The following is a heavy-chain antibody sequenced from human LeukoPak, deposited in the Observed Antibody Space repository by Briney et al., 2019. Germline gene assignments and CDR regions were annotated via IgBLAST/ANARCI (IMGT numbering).Heavy chain of an antibody. CDR2: ISGSGGST. D-gene: IGHD6-19*01. V-gene: IGHV3-23*01. J-gene: IGHJ4*02. CDR1: GFTFNSYA. CDR3: AKDPSYSSGLFDY. Sequence: PGGSLRLSCAAPGFTFNSYAMNWVRQAPGKGLEWVSAISGSGGSTYYADSVKGRFTISRDNSKNTLYLQMNSLRAEDTAVYYCAKDPSYSSGLFDYWGQGTLVTVSS.